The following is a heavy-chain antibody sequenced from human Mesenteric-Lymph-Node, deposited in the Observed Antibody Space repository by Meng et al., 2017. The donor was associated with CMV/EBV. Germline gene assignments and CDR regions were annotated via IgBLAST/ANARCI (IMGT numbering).Heavy chain of an antibody. Sequence: SETLSLTCTVSGASVSSGSDYWSWIRQPPGKGLEWIGYIYYSGTTNYNPSLKSRVTISVQTSKNQFSLKLSSVTAADTAVYYCARDFRELLGEWGQGTLVTVSS. CDR3: ARDFRELLGE. V-gene: IGHV4-61*01. D-gene: IGHD1-26*01. CDR1: GASVSSGSDY. CDR2: IYYSGTT. J-gene: IGHJ4*02.